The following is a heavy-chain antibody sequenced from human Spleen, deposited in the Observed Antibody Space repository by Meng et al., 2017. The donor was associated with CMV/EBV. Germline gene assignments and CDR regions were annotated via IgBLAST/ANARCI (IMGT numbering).Heavy chain of an antibody. Sequence: GESLKISCAASGFTFSSYAMSWVRQAPGKGLEWVSAISGSGGSTYYADSVKGRFTISRDNSKNTLYLQMNSLRAEDTAVYYCAKDRPQLPPKYYFDYWGQGTLVTVSS. CDR3: AKDRPQLPPKYYFDY. V-gene: IGHV3-23*01. CDR1: GFTFSSYA. D-gene: IGHD2-2*01. CDR2: ISGSGGST. J-gene: IGHJ4*02.